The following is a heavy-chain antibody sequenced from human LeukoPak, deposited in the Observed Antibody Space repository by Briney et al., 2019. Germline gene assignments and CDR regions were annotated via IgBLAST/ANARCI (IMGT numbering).Heavy chain of an antibody. CDR2: ISGSGSSK. D-gene: IGHD1-26*01. J-gene: IGHJ4*02. CDR1: GFIFSSYA. CDR3: AKGWRAHFDY. Sequence: RAGGSLRLSCAASGFIFSSYAVSWVRQAPGKGLEWVSTISGSGSSKYYADSVKGRFTISRDNSKNTLHLQMNSLRAEDTAVYYCAKGWRAHFDYWGQGTLVTVSS. V-gene: IGHV3-23*01.